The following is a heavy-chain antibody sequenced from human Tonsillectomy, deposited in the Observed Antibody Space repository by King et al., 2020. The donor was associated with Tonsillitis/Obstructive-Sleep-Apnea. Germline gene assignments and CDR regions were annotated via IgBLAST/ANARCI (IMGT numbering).Heavy chain of an antibody. CDR1: GGTFSSYA. CDR3: ARDAALADKHYYYYMDV. Sequence: QLVQSGAEVKKPWSSVKVSCKASGGTFSSYAISWGRQALGQGLEGRVGIIPIFGTANYAQNVQGRVTITADESTSTAYRELSSLRSEDTAVYYCARDAALADKHYYYYMDVWGKGTTVTVSS. CDR2: IIPIFGTA. D-gene: IGHD2-15*01. V-gene: IGHV1-69*12. J-gene: IGHJ6*03.